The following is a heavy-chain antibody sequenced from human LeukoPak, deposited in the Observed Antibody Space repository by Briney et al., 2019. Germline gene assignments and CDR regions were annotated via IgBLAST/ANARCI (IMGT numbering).Heavy chain of an antibody. CDR1: GFAFTDYA. J-gene: IGHJ4*02. CDR2: IYYDGDT. D-gene: IGHD3-16*01. CDR3: AKGGEMRTFFFDS. V-gene: IGHV3-NL1*01. Sequence: GGSLRLSCAASGFAFTDYAMHWVRQAPGKGLQWVSIIYYDGDTSYADSVKGRFPISRDISKNTLYLQMGSLRADDTAVYYCAKGGEMRTFFFDSWGQGSLVTVSS.